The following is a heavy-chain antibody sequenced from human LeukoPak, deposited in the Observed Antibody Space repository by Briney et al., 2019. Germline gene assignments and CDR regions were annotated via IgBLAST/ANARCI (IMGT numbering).Heavy chain of an antibody. CDR3: ARESDWSPFDY. CDR1: GFTFSDYG. Sequence: GGSLRLSCAAAGFTFSDYGMNWVRQAPGKGLEWVSVIYSGGSTYYADFVKGRFTISRDNFKNTLYLQMNSLRADDTAVYYCARESDWSPFDYWGQGTLVTVSS. CDR2: IYSGGST. V-gene: IGHV3-53*01. D-gene: IGHD3-9*01. J-gene: IGHJ4*02.